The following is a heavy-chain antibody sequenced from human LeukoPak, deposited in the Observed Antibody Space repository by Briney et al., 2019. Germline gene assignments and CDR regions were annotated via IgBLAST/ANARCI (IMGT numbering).Heavy chain of an antibody. V-gene: IGHV1-69*02. CDR3: ARHSSRESFYDFDS. CDR2: IIPMHGIP. D-gene: IGHD3-16*01. Sequence: SSVKVSCKASGGTSITHIINWVRQAPAQGLEWMGRIIPMHGIPNYAHKFQGRVTFTADTSTNTAYMDLSSLRSEDTAVYYCARHSSRESFYDFDSWGQGALIIVSS. CDR1: GGTSITHI. J-gene: IGHJ4*02.